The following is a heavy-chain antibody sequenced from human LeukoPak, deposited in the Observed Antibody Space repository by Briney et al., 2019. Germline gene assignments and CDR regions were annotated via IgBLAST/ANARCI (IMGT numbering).Heavy chain of an antibody. CDR3: AKVVRVAGYDY. D-gene: IGHD6-19*01. CDR1: GFTFSSSA. J-gene: IGHJ4*02. V-gene: IGHV3-23*01. Sequence: GGSLRISCAASGFTFSSSAMSWVRQAPGKGLEWVSVISSSGGSTYYADSVKGRFTISRDNSKNTLYLQMNSLRAEDTAVYYCAKVVRVAGYDYWGQGTLVTVSS. CDR2: ISSSGGST.